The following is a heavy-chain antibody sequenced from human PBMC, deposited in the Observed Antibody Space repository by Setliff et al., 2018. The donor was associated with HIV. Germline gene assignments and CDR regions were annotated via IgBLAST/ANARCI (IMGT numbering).Heavy chain of an antibody. CDR1: GFTFSSYW. CDR3: ARSVRGALYFDF. J-gene: IGHJ4*02. Sequence: PGGSLRLSCAASGFTFSSYWMHWVRQAPGKGLVWVSRIISDGSSTSYADSVKGRFTISRDNAKNTVYLQMNSLRGEDTAVYYCARSVRGALYFDFWGQGTLVTVSS. CDR2: IISDGSST. V-gene: IGHV3-74*01. D-gene: IGHD2-8*01.